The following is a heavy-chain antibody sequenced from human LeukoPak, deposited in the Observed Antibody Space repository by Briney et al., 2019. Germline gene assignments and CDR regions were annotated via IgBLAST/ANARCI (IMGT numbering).Heavy chain of an antibody. CDR1: GGSISSSSYY. CDR2: IYYSGST. CDR3: ATTVTTYTIDY. Sequence: PSETLSLTCTVSGGSISSSSYYWGWIRQPPGKGLEWIGSIYYSGSTYYNPSLKSRVTISVDTSKNQFSLKLSSVTAADTAVYYCATTVTTYTIDYWGQGTLVTVSS. J-gene: IGHJ4*02. V-gene: IGHV4-39*01. D-gene: IGHD4-17*01.